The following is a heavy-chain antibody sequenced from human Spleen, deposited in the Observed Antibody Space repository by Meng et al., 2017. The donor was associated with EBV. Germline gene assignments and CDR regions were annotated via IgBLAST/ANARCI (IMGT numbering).Heavy chain of an antibody. CDR2: IIPLSGTR. CDR3: ASESGRGFTPDY. Sequence: QVNLVQSGAEVKKPGSSVKVSCKTSGGSFSTHGISWVRQAPGQGLQWMGSIIPLSGTRKYAPEFQGRVTLTADESTSTHYMDLSGLRSEDTAVYYCASESGRGFTPDYWGQGTLVTVSS. V-gene: IGHV1-69*18. D-gene: IGHD3-10*01. CDR1: GGSFSTHG. J-gene: IGHJ4*02.